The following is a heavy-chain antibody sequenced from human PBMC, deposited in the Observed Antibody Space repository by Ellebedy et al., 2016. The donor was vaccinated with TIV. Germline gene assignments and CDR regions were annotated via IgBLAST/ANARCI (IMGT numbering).Heavy chain of an antibody. CDR2: ISYNGGT. J-gene: IGHJ4*01. D-gene: IGHD6-13*01. Sequence: MPSETLSLTCSVSGASISSYYWNWIRQPPGEGLEWIGYISYNGGTYYKPSLRSRATISVDTSRNQFSLKLSSVTAADTAVFYCVAIAVAGRDLAFDHWGQGTLVTVSS. CDR3: VAIAVAGRDLAFDH. V-gene: IGHV4-59*08. CDR1: GASISSYY.